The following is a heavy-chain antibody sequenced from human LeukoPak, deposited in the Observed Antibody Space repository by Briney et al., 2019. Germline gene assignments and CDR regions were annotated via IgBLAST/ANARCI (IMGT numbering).Heavy chain of an antibody. CDR3: ARARGSGTIYYYYYMDV. V-gene: IGHV4-59*01. D-gene: IGHD3-10*01. J-gene: IGHJ6*03. Sequence: SETLSLTCTVSGGSISSYYWSWIRQPPGKGLEWIGYIYYSGSTNYNPSLKSRVTISVDTSKNQFSLKLSSVTAADTAVYYCARARGSGTIYYYYYMDVWGKGTTVTVSS. CDR1: GGSISSYY. CDR2: IYYSGST.